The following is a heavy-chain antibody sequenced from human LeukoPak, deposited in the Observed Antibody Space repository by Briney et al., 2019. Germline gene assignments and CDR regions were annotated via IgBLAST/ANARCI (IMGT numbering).Heavy chain of an antibody. D-gene: IGHD3-22*01. CDR2: ISYDGSNK. CDR1: GFTFSSYA. J-gene: IGHJ4*02. V-gene: IGHV3-30*04. Sequence: PGGSLRLSCAASGFTFSSYAMHWVRQAPGKGLEWVAVISYDGSNKYYADSVKGRFTISRDNTKNMLYLQMNSLRAEDTAIYYCVRVGTDSIGSYPDYWGQGTLATVTS. CDR3: VRVGTDSIGSYPDY.